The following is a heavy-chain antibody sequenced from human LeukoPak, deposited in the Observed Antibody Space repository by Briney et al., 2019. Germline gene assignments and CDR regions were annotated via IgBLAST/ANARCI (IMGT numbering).Heavy chain of an antibody. Sequence: PSETLSLTCGVPGGSITTTNYWSWVRQPPGGGLEWIGEISLAGRTRYNPSLKSRVNISIDESKNHLYLNLASVTAAHTAVYYCSRESGPFCPFGHWGQGTLVAVTS. D-gene: IGHD1-26*01. J-gene: IGHJ4*02. V-gene: IGHV4-4*02. CDR3: SRESGPFCPFGH. CDR2: ISLAGRT. CDR1: GGSITTTNY.